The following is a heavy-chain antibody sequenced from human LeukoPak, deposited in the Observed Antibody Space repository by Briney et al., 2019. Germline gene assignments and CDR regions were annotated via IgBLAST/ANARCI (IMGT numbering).Heavy chain of an antibody. CDR3: ARVRGSRTFSYYYYGMDV. CDR2: ISSSGSTI. D-gene: IGHD4-23*01. Sequence: PGGSLRLSCAASGFTFSSYSMNWVRQAPGKGLEWVSYISSSGSTIYYADSVKGRFTISRDNAKNSLYLQMNSLRAEDTAVYYCARVRGSRTFSYYYYGMDVWGQGTTVTVSS. J-gene: IGHJ6*02. CDR1: GFTFSSYS. V-gene: IGHV3-48*04.